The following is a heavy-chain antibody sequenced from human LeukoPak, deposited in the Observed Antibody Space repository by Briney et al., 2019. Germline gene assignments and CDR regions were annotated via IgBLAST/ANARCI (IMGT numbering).Heavy chain of an antibody. V-gene: IGHV4-31*03. J-gene: IGHJ4*02. Sequence: SETLSLTCTVSGDSIISGGYHWSWIRQHPGKGLEWIGHIYNSGSPFHNTSLKSRVTISVDTSKNQFSLKLSSVTAADTAVYFCARDHTGNGHFDYWGQGTLVTVSS. CDR2: IYNSGSP. CDR3: ARDHTGNGHFDY. D-gene: IGHD1-1*01. CDR1: GDSIISGGYH.